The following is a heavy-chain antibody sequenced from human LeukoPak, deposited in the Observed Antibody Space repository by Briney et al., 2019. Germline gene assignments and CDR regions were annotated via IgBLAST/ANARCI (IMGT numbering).Heavy chain of an antibody. J-gene: IGHJ4*02. Sequence: GGSLRLSCSASGFVFTIYAMYWVRQAPGKGPEYVSTISGSGNGFSIYYADSVKGRFTISRDDSKSILYLQMNGLRSEDTAVYYCVKDFGRIRGTPDSWGQGTLVTVSS. CDR2: ISGSGNGFSI. V-gene: IGHV3-64D*06. D-gene: IGHD1-26*01. CDR1: GFVFTIYA. CDR3: VKDFGRIRGTPDS.